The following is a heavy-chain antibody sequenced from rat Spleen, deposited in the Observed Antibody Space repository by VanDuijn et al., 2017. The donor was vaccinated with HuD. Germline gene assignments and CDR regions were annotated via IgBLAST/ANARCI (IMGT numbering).Heavy chain of an antibody. CDR1: GFIFNNYW. J-gene: IGHJ2*01. CDR3: ATPLFDY. CDR2: ILDDGFST. V-gene: IGHV5-29*01. Sequence: EVQLVESGGGLVQPGRSLKLSCVASGFIFNNYWMTWVRQCPKKGLEWVATILDDGFSTYYRDSVKGRFTISRDNAKGTLYLQMDSLTSEDTATYYCATPLFDYWGQGVMVTVSS.